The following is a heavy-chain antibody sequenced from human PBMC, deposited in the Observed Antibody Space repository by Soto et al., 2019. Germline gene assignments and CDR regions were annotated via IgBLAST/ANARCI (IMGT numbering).Heavy chain of an antibody. J-gene: IGHJ5*01. CDR2: ISASGSST. Sequence: EVQLLESGGGLVQPGGSLRLSCAASGFTFSTYAVYWVRQAPGKGLEWVSAISASGSSTYYADSVKGRFTISRDNSRNTLYLQDNSLRAVATAVYYWAKGPSLTAHPNNWFSPWGEGTLVTFS. CDR3: AKGPSLTAHPNNWFSP. D-gene: IGHD2-21*02. CDR1: GFTFSTYA. V-gene: IGHV3-23*01.